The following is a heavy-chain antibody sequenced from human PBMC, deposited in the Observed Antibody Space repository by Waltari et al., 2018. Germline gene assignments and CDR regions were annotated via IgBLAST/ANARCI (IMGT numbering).Heavy chain of an antibody. J-gene: IGHJ5*02. V-gene: IGHV3-7*01. CDR3: ARVGRRRGWSGRNWFDP. CDR2: IKQDGSEK. D-gene: IGHD3-3*01. Sequence: EVQLVESGGGLVQPGGSLRLSCAASGFTFSSYWMSWVRQAPGKGLEWVANIKQDGSEKYDVDSVKGRFTISRDNAKNSLYLQMNSLRAEDTAVYYCARVGRRRGWSGRNWFDPWGQGTLVTVSS. CDR1: GFTFSSYW.